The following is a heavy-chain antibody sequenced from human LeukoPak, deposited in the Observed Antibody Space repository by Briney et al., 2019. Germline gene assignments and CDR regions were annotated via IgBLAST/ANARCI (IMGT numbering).Heavy chain of an antibody. D-gene: IGHD3-10*01. CDR1: GGSITSSSYY. Sequence: PSETLSLTCTISGGSITSSSYYWSWLRQSPGKGLEWIVSLYHTGRTYHNPSLKSRVTVSVDTSSNQISLRLDSVTAADTAVYYCARQGAYLRGGGPELDYWGQGTLVTVSS. J-gene: IGHJ4*02. V-gene: IGHV4-39*01. CDR2: LYHTGRT. CDR3: ARQGAYLRGGGPELDY.